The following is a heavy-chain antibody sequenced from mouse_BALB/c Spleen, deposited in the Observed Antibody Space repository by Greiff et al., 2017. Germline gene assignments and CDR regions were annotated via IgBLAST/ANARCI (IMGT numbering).Heavy chain of an antibody. CDR1: GYAFTNYL. Sequence: QVHVKQSGAELVRPGTSVKVSCKASGYAFTNYLIEWVKQRPGQGLEWIGVINPGSGGTNYNEKFKGKATLTADKSSSTAYMQLSSLTSDDSAVYFCARSPYYYGSREAWGQGTTLTVSS. V-gene: IGHV1-54*01. CDR2: INPGSGGT. J-gene: IGHJ2*01. CDR3: ARSPYYYGSREA. D-gene: IGHD1-1*01.